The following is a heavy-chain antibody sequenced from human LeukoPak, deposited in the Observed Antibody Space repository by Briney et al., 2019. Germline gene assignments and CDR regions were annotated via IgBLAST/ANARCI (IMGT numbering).Heavy chain of an antibody. CDR3: TKGFCGGGTCYSGFS. CDR2: IRDKTQSYTT. D-gene: IGHD2-15*01. V-gene: IGHV3-72*01. Sequence: GGSLRLSCAASGFSISDYYMDWVRQAPGQGLEWVGRIRDKTQSYTTEYVASVKGRFSISRDDSKNSVYLEMNSLKTEDTAVYYCTKGFCGGGTCYSGFSWGRGTLVIVSS. CDR1: GFSISDYY. J-gene: IGHJ5*02.